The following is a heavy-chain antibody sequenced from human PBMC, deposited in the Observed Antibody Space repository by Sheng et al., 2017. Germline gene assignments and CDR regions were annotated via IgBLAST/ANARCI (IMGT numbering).Heavy chain of an antibody. Sequence: QVQLQESGPGLVKPSETLSLTCAVSGYSISSGYYWGWIRQPPGKGLEWIGSIYHSGSTYYNPSLKSRVTISVDTSKNQFSLKLSSVTAADTAVYYCARDGTNGSGSYYHSDYYYYGMDVWGQGDHGHRL. CDR2: IYHSGST. CDR3: ARDGTNGSGSYYHSDYYYYGMDV. D-gene: IGHD3-10*01. CDR1: GYSISSGYY. J-gene: IGHJ6*02. V-gene: IGHV4-38-2*02.